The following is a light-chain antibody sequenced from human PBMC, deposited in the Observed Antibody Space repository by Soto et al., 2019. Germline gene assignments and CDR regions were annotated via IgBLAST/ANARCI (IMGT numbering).Light chain of an antibody. CDR1: QGIRSY. V-gene: IGKV1-8*01. Sequence: AIRMTQSPSSFSASTGDRVTITCRASQGIRSYLAWYQQKPGKAPKLLIYAASTLQSGVPSRFSGSGSGTDFTLTISSLQSEDFATYYCQQYYSYPHTFGQGTKVEIK. CDR2: AAS. J-gene: IGKJ1*01. CDR3: QQYYSYPHT.